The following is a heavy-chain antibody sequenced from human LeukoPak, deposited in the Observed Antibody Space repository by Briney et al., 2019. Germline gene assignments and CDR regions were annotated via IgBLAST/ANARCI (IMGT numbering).Heavy chain of an antibody. CDR2: ISYDGSNK. Sequence: GRSLRLSCAASGFTFSSYAMHWVRQAPGKGLEWVAVISYDGSNKYYADSVKGRFTISRDNSENTLYLQMNSLRAEDTAVYYCASTACSTSCYTGEGFDYWGQGTLVTVSS. V-gene: IGHV3-30-3*01. D-gene: IGHD2-2*02. J-gene: IGHJ4*02. CDR1: GFTFSSYA. CDR3: ASTACSTSCYTGEGFDY.